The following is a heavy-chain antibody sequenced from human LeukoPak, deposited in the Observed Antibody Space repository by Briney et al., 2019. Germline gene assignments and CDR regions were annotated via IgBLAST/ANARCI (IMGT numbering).Heavy chain of an antibody. CDR3: ARAGYRGWGPPIYFDY. J-gene: IGHJ4*02. Sequence: GGSLRLSCAASGFTVSSNYMSWVRQAPGKGLEWVSVIYSGGSTYYADSVKGRFTISRHNSKNTLYLQMNSLRAEDPAVYYCARAGYRGWGPPIYFDYWGQGTLVTVSS. V-gene: IGHV3-53*04. CDR1: GFTVSSNY. D-gene: IGHD1-26*01. CDR2: IYSGGST.